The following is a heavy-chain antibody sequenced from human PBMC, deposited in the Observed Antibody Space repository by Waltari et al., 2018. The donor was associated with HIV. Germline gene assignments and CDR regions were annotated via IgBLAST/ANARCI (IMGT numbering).Heavy chain of an antibody. Sequence: QVQLQQWGAGLLKPSETLSLTCAVYGGSFSGYYWSWIRQPPGKGLEWIGEINHSGSTNYNPSLKSRVTISVDTSKNQFSLKLSSVTAADTAVYYCARAGAVRGQGAFDIWGQGTMVTVSS. CDR3: ARAGAVRGQGAFDI. D-gene: IGHD6-19*01. V-gene: IGHV4-34*01. J-gene: IGHJ3*02. CDR2: INHSGST. CDR1: GGSFSGYY.